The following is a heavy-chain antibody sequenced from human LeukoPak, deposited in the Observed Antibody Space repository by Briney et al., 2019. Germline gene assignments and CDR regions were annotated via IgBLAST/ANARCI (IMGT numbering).Heavy chain of an antibody. CDR3: ARGGYDILTGSYRVRYYFDY. CDR2: MNPNSGDI. V-gene: IGHV1-2*02. J-gene: IGHJ4*02. CDR1: GYTFTASY. Sequence: ASVKVSCKASGYTFTASYIHWVRLAPGQGREWMGWMNPNSGDIQYAQNFQGRVTITRDTAISTAYLDLSRLGSDDTAVYYCARGGYDILTGSYRVRYYFDYWGQGTLVTVSS. D-gene: IGHD3-9*01.